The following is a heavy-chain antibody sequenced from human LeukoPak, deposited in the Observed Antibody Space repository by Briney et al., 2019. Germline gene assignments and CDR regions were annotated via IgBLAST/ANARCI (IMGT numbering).Heavy chain of an antibody. V-gene: IGHV3-23*01. J-gene: IGHJ4*02. Sequence: GGTLRLSCAASGFTFSSHGMSWVRQAPGKGLEWVSTISGSGDNTYYADSVKGRFTISRDNSKNTLYLQMNSLRAEDTAVYYCARESKSYYDFWSGYLPDYFDYWGQGTLVTVSS. CDR2: ISGSGDNT. CDR1: GFTFSSHG. CDR3: ARESKSYYDFWSGYLPDYFDY. D-gene: IGHD3-3*01.